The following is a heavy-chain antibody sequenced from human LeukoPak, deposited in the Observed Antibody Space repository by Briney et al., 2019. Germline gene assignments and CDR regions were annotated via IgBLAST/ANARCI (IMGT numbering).Heavy chain of an antibody. J-gene: IGHJ2*01. CDR1: DGSISSATYY. V-gene: IGHV4-39*01. Sequence: SETLSLTCTVSDGSISSATYYWGWIRQPPNKGLDWIGSFFYTGSTYYSPSLKSRVTISVDTSKNQFSLKLSSVTAADTAVYYCARRAVTTKPYWYFDLWGRGTLVTVSS. CDR3: ARRAVTTKPYWYFDL. CDR2: FFYTGST. D-gene: IGHD4-11*01.